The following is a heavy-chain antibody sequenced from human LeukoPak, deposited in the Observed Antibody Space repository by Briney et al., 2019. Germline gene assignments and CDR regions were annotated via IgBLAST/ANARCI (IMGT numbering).Heavy chain of an antibody. D-gene: IGHD3-22*01. CDR3: ARADYYDSSGPTDFDY. Sequence: SQTLSLTCAISGDSVSSNSAAWNWLRQSPSRGLEWLGRTYYRSKWYNDYAVSVKSRITINPDTSKNQFSLQLNSVTPEDTAVYYCARADYYDSSGPTDFDYWGQGTLVTVSS. J-gene: IGHJ4*02. CDR2: TYYRSKWYN. V-gene: IGHV6-1*01. CDR1: GDSVSSNSAA.